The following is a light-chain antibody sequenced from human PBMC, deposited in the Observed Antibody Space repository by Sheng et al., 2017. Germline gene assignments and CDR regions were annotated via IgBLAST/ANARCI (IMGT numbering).Light chain of an antibody. Sequence: SYELTQPPSVSVSPRQTASIACSGDRLGSRYTSCINRSQASLLCWSSIRMTSGPPGIPERFSGSNSGNTATLTISGTQAMDEADYYCQAWDASTAVFGGGTKLTVL. V-gene: IGLV3-1*01. CDR2: RMT. CDR1: RLGSRY. CDR3: QAWDASTAV. J-gene: IGLJ2*01.